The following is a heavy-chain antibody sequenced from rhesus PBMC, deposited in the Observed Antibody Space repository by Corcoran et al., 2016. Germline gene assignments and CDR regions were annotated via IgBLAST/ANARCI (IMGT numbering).Heavy chain of an antibody. CDR1: GGSVSGGYN. Sequence: QVQLQESGPGLVKPSETLSLTCSVSGGSVSGGYNWKWIRQSPGKGLDWIAYFSDRGSTSNNQSLKNRVTISKDCSKTQFSLRLTSVTAADTAVYYCGRSGAATGAYWGQGVLVTVSS. V-gene: IGHV4-76*01. D-gene: IGHD6-31*01. CDR2: FSDRGST. J-gene: IGHJ4*01. CDR3: GRSGAATGAY.